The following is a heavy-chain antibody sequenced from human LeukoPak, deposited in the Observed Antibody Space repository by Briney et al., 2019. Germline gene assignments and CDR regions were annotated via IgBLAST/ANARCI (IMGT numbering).Heavy chain of an antibody. V-gene: IGHV3-30-3*01. CDR1: GFTFSSYA. Sequence: GGSLRLSCAASGFTFSSYAMHWVRQAPGKGLEWLAVISYDGSNKYYADSVKGRFTISRDNSKNTLYLQMNSLRAEDTAVYYCARGYCSSTSCYTSDYWGQGTLVTVSS. D-gene: IGHD2-2*02. CDR2: ISYDGSNK. J-gene: IGHJ4*02. CDR3: ARGYCSSTSCYTSDY.